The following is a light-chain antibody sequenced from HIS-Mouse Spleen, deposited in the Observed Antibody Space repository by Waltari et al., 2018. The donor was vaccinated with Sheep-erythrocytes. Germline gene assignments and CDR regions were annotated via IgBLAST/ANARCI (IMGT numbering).Light chain of an antibody. J-gene: IGLJ2*01. CDR1: SSDVGGYNY. V-gene: IGLV2-11*01. CDR3: CSYAGSYTLV. CDR2: AVS. Sequence: QSALTHPRSVSGSPGQSVTISCTGTSSDVGGYNYVSWYQTHPGKAPKPMIYAVSKRPSRDPVRCADSKTGNTASLTISGLQAEDEADYYCCSYAGSYTLVFGGGTKLTVL.